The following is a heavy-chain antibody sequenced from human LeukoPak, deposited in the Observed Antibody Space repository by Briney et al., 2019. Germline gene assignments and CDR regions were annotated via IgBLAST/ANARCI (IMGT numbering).Heavy chain of an antibody. Sequence: ASVKVSCTASVYTFTGYYMEWVRQAPGQGLEWMGWINPNSGGTNYAQKFQGRVTMTRDTSISTAYMELSRLRSDDTAVYYCARVYSSSPHCDYWGQGTLVTVSS. CDR3: ARVYSSSPHCDY. V-gene: IGHV1-2*02. D-gene: IGHD6-13*01. CDR1: VYTFTGYY. CDR2: INPNSGGT. J-gene: IGHJ4*02.